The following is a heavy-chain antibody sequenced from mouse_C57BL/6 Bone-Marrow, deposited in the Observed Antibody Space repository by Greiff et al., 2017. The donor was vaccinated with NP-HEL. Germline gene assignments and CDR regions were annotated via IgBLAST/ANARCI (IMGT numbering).Heavy chain of an antibody. CDR3: ARGGALYYGSSYEYFDV. V-gene: IGHV1-72*01. CDR1: GYTFTSYW. Sequence: VKLQQPGAELVKPGASVKLSCKASGYTFTSYWMHWVKQRPGRGLEWIGRIDPNSGGTKYNEKFKSKATLTVDKPSSTAYMQLSSLTSEDSAVYYCARGGALYYGSSYEYFDVWGTGTTVTVSS. CDR2: IDPNSGGT. J-gene: IGHJ1*03. D-gene: IGHD1-1*01.